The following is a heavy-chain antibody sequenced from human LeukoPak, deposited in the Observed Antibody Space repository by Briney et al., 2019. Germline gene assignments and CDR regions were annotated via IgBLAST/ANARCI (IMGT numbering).Heavy chain of an antibody. CDR3: ARIVGGGIDY. CDR2: IHYSGST. V-gene: IGHV4-59*01. CDR1: GGSISPYY. D-gene: IGHD1-26*01. J-gene: IGHJ4*02. Sequence: SETLSLTCTVSGGSISPYYWSWIRQPPGKGLEWIGYIHYSGSTKYNPSLKSRVTMSVDTSKNQFSLKLSSATAADTAVYYCARIVGGGIDYWGQGTLVTVSS.